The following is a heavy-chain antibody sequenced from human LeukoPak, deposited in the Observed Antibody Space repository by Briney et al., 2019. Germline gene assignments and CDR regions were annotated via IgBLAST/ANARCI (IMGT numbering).Heavy chain of an antibody. D-gene: IGHD3-10*01. J-gene: IGHJ6*03. V-gene: IGHV3-74*01. CDR2: INSDGSST. CDR3: ATDGDYYYYMDV. CDR1: GFTFSSYW. Sequence: PGGSLRLSCAASGFTFSSYWMHWVRQAPGRGLVWVSRINSDGSSTSYADSVKGRFTISRDNAKNTLYLQMNSLRAEDTAVHYCATDGDYYYYMDVWGKGTTVTVSS.